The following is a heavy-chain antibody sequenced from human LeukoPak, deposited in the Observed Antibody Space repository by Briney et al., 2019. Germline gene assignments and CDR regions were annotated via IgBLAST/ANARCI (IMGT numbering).Heavy chain of an antibody. CDR3: ARGGDYGDYDFFDY. CDR2: IKQDGSEK. Sequence: PGGSLRLSCAASGFTFSSYWLSWVRQAPGKGLEWVANIKQDGSEKYYVDSVKGRFTISRDNAKNSLYLQMNSLRAEDTAVYYCARGGDYGDYDFFDYWGQGTLGTVSS. D-gene: IGHD4-17*01. V-gene: IGHV3-7*01. CDR1: GFTFSSYW. J-gene: IGHJ4*02.